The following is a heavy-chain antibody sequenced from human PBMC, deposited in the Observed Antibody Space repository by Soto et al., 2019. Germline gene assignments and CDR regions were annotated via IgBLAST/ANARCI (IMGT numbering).Heavy chain of an antibody. V-gene: IGHV3-21*01. CDR1: GFTFSSYS. CDR2: ISSSSSYI. Sequence: GGSLRLSCAASGFTFSSYSMNWVRQAPGKGLEWVSSISSSSSYIYYADSVKGRFTISRDNAKNPLYLQMNSLRAEDTAVYYCASANSGSYLLGYWGQGTLVAVSS. D-gene: IGHD1-26*01. J-gene: IGHJ4*02. CDR3: ASANSGSYLLGY.